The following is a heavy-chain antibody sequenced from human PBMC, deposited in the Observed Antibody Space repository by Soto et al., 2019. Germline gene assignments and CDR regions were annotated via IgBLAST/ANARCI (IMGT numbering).Heavy chain of an antibody. D-gene: IGHD3-3*01. V-gene: IGHV2-5*02. Sequence: QITLNESGPTQVKPRQTLTLTCTFSGFSLTTSGVGVGWIRQSPGKAPEWLALIYWDDDKRYSPSLKSRLTITKDTSTNRVVLTMAGLDPADTATYYCAHRVLRTVFGLVTTTAIYFDFWGQGTPVAVSS. J-gene: IGHJ4*02. CDR2: IYWDDDK. CDR1: GFSLTTSGVG. CDR3: AHRVLRTVFGLVTTTAIYFDF.